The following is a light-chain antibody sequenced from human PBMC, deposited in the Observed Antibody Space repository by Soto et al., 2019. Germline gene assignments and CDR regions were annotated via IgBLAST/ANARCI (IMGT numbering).Light chain of an antibody. CDR2: AAS. J-gene: IGKJ1*01. CDR3: QQYNNWPWT. Sequence: DIQMTQSPSTLSASVGDRATITCRASQGIRNDLGWYQQKPGKAPNLLIHAASSLQSGVPPRFSGSGSGTDFTLTISSLQSEDFAVYYCQQYNNWPWTFGQGTKVDI. V-gene: IGKV1-17*01. CDR1: QGIRND.